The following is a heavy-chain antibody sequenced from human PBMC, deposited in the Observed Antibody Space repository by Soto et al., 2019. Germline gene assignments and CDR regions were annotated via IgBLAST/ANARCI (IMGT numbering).Heavy chain of an antibody. Sequence: PGESLKISCKGSGYSFTSYWIGWVRQMPGKGLEWMGIIYPGDSDTRYSPSFQGQVTISADKSISTAYLQWSSLKASDTAMYYCARLYYYYGSGSYYNLPGGPNWFDPRGQGTLVTVSS. CDR2: IYPGDSDT. CDR1: GYSFTSYW. J-gene: IGHJ5*02. CDR3: ARLYYYYGSGSYYNLPGGPNWFDP. D-gene: IGHD3-10*01. V-gene: IGHV5-51*01.